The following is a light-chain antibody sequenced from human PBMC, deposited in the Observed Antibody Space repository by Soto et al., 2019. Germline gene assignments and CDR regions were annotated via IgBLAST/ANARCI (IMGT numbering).Light chain of an antibody. CDR3: SSFTISSTLV. J-gene: IGLJ2*01. CDR1: STDVGGYNY. V-gene: IGLV2-14*01. CDR2: EVS. Sequence: QSALTQPASVSGSPGQSITISCTGTSTDVGGYNYVSWYQQHPGKAPKLMIYEVSNRPSGVSHRFSGSKSGNTASLTISWLQAEDEADYYCSSFTISSTLVFGGGTKVTVL.